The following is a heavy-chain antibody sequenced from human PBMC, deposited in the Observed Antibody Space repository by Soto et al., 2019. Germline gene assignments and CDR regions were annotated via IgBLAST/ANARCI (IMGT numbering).Heavy chain of an antibody. V-gene: IGHV1-18*01. CDR1: GYTFISYV. Sequence: AEVKFCVKASGYTFISYVISWVRQAPGQGLDCIGWISAYKGDTHYVQKLQGRVTMTTGTSTSTADMELRSLRSADTAVYYCARAGDSSGYYPYYFDYWG. D-gene: IGHD3-22*01. CDR2: ISAYKGDT. J-gene: IGHJ4*01. CDR3: ARAGDSSGYYPYYFDY.